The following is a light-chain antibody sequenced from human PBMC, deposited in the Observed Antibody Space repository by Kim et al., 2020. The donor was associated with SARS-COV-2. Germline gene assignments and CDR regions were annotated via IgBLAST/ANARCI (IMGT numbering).Light chain of an antibody. J-gene: IGKJ2*01. CDR1: QSVTSW. CDR3: QQYYSYVT. Sequence: GDRVTSTCRASQSVTSWLAWYQQKPGKGPSLLIYKTSTLESGVPSRFSGSGYGTEFTLTISSLQPDDFATYYCQQYYSYVTFGQGTKLEIK. CDR2: KTS. V-gene: IGKV1-5*03.